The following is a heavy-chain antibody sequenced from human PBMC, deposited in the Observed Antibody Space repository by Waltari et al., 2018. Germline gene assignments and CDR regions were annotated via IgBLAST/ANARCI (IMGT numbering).Heavy chain of an antibody. D-gene: IGHD5-18*01. CDR1: GFTFSSYS. CDR2: ISSSSSYI. J-gene: IGHJ4*02. V-gene: IGHV3-21*01. CDR3: AREGSYGYRFGFDY. Sequence: VQLVESGGGLVKPGGSLRLSCAASGFTFSSYSMNWVRQAPGKGLEWVSSISSSSSYIYYADSVKGRFTISRDNAKNSLYLQMNSLRAEDTAVYYCAREGSYGYRFGFDYWGQGTLVTVSS.